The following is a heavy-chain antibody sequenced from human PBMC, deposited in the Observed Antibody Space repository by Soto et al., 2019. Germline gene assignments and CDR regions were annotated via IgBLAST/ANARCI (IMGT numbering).Heavy chain of an antibody. CDR3: ATAGDYGDYPFHY. Sequence: QVQLQESGPGLVKPSQTLSLTCTVSGGSISSVGYFWTWLRQHPGQGLEWIGYISYSGTTHYNPSLKSRPTISVDTSKNQFSLKLSSVTAADTAVYYCATAGDYGDYPFHYWGQGTLVSVSS. CDR2: ISYSGTT. V-gene: IGHV4-31*03. CDR1: GGSISSVGYF. J-gene: IGHJ4*02. D-gene: IGHD4-17*01.